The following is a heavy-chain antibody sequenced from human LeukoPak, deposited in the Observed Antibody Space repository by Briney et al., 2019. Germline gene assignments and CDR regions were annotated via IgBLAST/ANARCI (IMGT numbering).Heavy chain of an antibody. CDR3: ARGISIAAAGTGNAFDV. J-gene: IGHJ3*01. V-gene: IGHV4-34*01. CDR2: IIHSGST. CDR1: GGSFSGYY. D-gene: IGHD6-13*01. Sequence: SETLSLTCADYGGSFSGYYWSWIRESPGKGLEWIGEIIHSGSTNYNPSLKSRVTLSVDTSKNQLSLNLSSVTAADTAVYYCARGISIAAAGTGNAFDVWGQGTMVTVSS.